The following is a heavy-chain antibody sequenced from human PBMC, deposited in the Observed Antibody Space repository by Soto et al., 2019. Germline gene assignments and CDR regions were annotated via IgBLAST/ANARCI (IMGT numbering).Heavy chain of an antibody. Sequence: QITLKESGPTLVQPTQTLTLTCTFSGFSLSTSGVGVGWIRQPPGKALEWLALIYWNDDKRYSPSLKSRLTITKDTSKNQVVLTMTNMDPVDTATYYCARSTLGVGDKPGAYYYGMDVWGQGTTVTVSS. CDR2: IYWNDDK. CDR1: GFSLSTSGVG. CDR3: ARSTLGVGDKPGAYYYGMDV. D-gene: IGHD3-16*01. V-gene: IGHV2-5*01. J-gene: IGHJ6*02.